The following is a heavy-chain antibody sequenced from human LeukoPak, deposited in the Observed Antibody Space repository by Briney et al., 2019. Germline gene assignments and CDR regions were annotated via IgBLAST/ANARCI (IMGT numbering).Heavy chain of an antibody. CDR2: ISAYNGNT. D-gene: IGHD6-13*01. V-gene: IGHV1-18*01. CDR1: GYTFTTYG. CDR3: ATGGSSWPFDY. Sequence: GASVKVSCKASGYTFTTYGISWVRQAPGQGLEWLGWISAYNGNTNYAQNLQGRVTVTTDTSTSTAYMELRSLRSDDTAVYYCATGGSSWPFDYWGQGTLVTVSP. J-gene: IGHJ4*02.